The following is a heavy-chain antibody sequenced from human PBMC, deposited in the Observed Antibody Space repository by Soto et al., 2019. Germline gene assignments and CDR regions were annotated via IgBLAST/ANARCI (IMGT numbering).Heavy chain of an antibody. CDR2: IYYSGST. CDR3: ASRGSSYYYCMDV. V-gene: IGHV4-39*01. D-gene: IGHD6-13*01. J-gene: IGHJ6*02. Sequence: PPEAVSLTCTLSCGSIISRSYYWGCIRQPPGKGLEWIGSIYYSGSTYYNPSLKSRVTISVDTSKNQFSLKLSSVTAADTSVYYCASRGSSYYYCMDVWGQGTTVTVSS. CDR1: CGSIISRSYY.